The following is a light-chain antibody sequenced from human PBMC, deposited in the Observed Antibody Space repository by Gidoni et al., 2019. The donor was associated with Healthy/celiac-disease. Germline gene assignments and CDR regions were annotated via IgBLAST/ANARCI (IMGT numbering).Light chain of an antibody. CDR3: QKYNSASLFT. Sequence: DIQMTQSPSSLSASVGDRVTITCRASQGISNYLAWYQQKPGQVPKLLIYAASTLQSGVPSRFSGSGSGTDFTLTISSLQPEDVATYYCQKYNSASLFTFGPGTKVDIK. J-gene: IGKJ3*01. CDR1: QGISNY. V-gene: IGKV1-27*01. CDR2: AAS.